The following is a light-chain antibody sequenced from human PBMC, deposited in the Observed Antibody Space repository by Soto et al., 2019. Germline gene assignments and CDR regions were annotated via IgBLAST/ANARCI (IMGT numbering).Light chain of an antibody. CDR1: QTISSW. CDR2: KAS. CDR3: QHVYSTPFT. J-gene: IGKJ3*01. Sequence: DIQMTQSPSTLSGSVGDRVTITCRASQTISSWLAWYQQKPGKAPKLLIYKASTLKSGVPSRFSGSGSGTEFTLTISSLQSEDFTTYFCQHVYSTPFTFGPETKVDIK. V-gene: IGKV1-5*03.